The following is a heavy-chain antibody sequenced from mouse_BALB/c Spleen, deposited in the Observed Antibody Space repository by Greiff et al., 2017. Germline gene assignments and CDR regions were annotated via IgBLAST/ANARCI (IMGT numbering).Heavy chain of an antibody. CDR2: IYPSDSYT. Sequence: QVQLQQPGAELVRPGASVKLSCKASGYTFTSYWINWVKQRPGQGLEWIGNIYPSDSYTNYNQKFKDKATLTVDKSSSTAYMQLSSPTSEDSAVYYCTRSGFITTAKGGYFDYWGQGTTLTVSS. CDR3: TRSGFITTAKGGYFDY. V-gene: IGHV1-69*02. D-gene: IGHD1-2*01. CDR1: GYTFTSYW. J-gene: IGHJ2*01.